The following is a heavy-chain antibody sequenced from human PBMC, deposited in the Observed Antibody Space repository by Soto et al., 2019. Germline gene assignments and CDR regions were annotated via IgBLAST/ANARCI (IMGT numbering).Heavy chain of an antibody. CDR1: GGSFSGYY. V-gene: IGHV4-34*01. CDR2: INHSGST. CDR3: ARGTPKLIWFAESGGAEYNWFDP. D-gene: IGHD3-10*01. J-gene: IGHJ5*02. Sequence: PSETLSLTCAVYGGSFSGYYWSWIRQPPWKGLEWIGEINHSGSTNYNPSLKSRVSISGDTSRNQFSLKLRSLTAADTAVYYCARGTPKLIWFAESGGAEYNWFDPWGQGTLVTVSS.